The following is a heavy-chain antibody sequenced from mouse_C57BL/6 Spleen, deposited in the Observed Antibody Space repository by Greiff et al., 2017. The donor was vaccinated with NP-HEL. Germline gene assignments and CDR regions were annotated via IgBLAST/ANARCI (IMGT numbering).Heavy chain of an antibody. J-gene: IGHJ2*01. V-gene: IGHV1-69*01. D-gene: IGHD2-3*01. Sequence: QVQLQQPGAELVMPGASVKLSCKASGYTFTSYWMHWVKQRPGQGLEWIGEIDPSDSYTNYNQKFKGKSTLTVGKSSSTAYMQLSSLTSEDSAVYYCARHDGYYVVDYWGQGTTLTVSS. CDR2: IDPSDSYT. CDR3: ARHDGYYVVDY. CDR1: GYTFTSYW.